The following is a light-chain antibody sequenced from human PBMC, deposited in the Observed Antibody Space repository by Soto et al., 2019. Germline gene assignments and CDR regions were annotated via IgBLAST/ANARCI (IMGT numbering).Light chain of an antibody. V-gene: IGKV3-20*01. CDR1: QSISNSR. Sequence: EIVLTQSPGTLSLSPGERATLSCRASQSISNSRLAWYQQKPGQAPRLLIYGASRRATGFPDRFSGSGSETDFTLTISRLEPEDFAVYYCQQYDSSPPITFGQGTRLEIK. CDR2: GAS. CDR3: QQYDSSPPIT. J-gene: IGKJ5*01.